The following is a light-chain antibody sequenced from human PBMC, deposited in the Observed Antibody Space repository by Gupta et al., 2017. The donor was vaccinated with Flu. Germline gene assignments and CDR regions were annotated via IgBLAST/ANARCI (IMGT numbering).Light chain of an antibody. CDR2: DAS. V-gene: IGKV3-11*01. J-gene: IGKJ4*01. CDR1: QSVSSY. CDR3: QQRSNWPT. Sequence: EIVLTQSPATLYLSQGERATLSCRASQSVSSYLAWYQQTPGQAPRLLIYDASNRATGIPARFSGSGAGTDFTLTISSLEPEDFAVYYCQQRSNWPTFGGGTKVEIK.